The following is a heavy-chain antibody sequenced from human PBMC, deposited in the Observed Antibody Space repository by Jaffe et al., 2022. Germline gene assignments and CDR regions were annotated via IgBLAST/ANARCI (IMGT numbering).Heavy chain of an antibody. CDR3: ARGGIPQ. V-gene: IGHV3-74*01. CDR2: INPDGSTK. J-gene: IGHJ4*02. Sequence: EVQLVESGGGLVQPGGSLRLSCVESGFTFNTDHMYWIRQAPGKGLVWVSYINPDGSTKTYADSVKGRFTISRDNAKNTVFLQMNSLRVEDTGVYYCARGGIPQWGQGTLVTVSS. CDR1: GFTFNTDH.